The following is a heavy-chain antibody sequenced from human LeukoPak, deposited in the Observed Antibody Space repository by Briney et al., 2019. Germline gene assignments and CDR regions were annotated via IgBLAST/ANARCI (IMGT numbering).Heavy chain of an antibody. J-gene: IGHJ4*02. Sequence: GASVKVSCMASGYNFTGYYIHWVRRAPGQGLEWMGGIIPIFGTANYAQKFQGRVTITTDESTSTAYMELSSLRSEDTAVYYCAREGLGGSYSYWGQGTLVTVSS. CDR2: IIPIFGTA. V-gene: IGHV1-69*05. CDR1: GYNFTGYY. CDR3: AREGLGGSYSY. D-gene: IGHD1-26*01.